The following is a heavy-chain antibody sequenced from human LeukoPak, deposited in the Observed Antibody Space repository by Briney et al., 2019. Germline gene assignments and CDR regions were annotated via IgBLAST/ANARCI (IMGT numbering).Heavy chain of an antibody. V-gene: IGHV3-48*01. CDR3: VRDVHYVFDY. J-gene: IGHJ4*02. Sequence: GGFLKLSCVASGFTFSSYSMNWVRQAPGKGLEWISYITSSSGSLSYADSVKGRFIISRDNAKNSLYLQMNSLRAEDTAIYYCVRDVHYVFDYWGPGTLVTVSS. D-gene: IGHD4-17*01. CDR2: ITSSSGSL. CDR1: GFTFSSYS.